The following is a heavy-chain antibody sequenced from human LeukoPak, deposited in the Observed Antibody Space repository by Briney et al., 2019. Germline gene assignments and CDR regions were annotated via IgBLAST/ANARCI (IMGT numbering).Heavy chain of an antibody. D-gene: IGHD2-15*01. J-gene: IGHJ4*02. V-gene: IGHV3-30*02. CDR3: AREPFIDCSGGSCYRRGYFDS. Sequence: GGSLRLSCAASGFTFSSYGMHWVRQAPGKGLEWVAFIRSDGSNIYYAASVKGRFTISGDNSQNTLYLQMNSLRAEDTAVYYCAREPFIDCSGGSCYRRGYFDSWGQGTLVTVSS. CDR1: GFTFSSYG. CDR2: IRSDGSNI.